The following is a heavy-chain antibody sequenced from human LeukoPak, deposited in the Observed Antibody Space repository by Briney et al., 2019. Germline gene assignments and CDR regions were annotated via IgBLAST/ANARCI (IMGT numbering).Heavy chain of an antibody. J-gene: IGHJ4*02. CDR2: INGSGGST. CDR3: ASGYSYGYDY. Sequence: GGSLSLSCTASGFTFSSYAMNWIRLPPGKGLDLVSAINGSGGSTYYTDSVTVPFTISRDNSKNTLYLQMNSLRAEDTAVYYCASGYSYGYDYWGQGTLVTVSS. CDR1: GFTFSSYA. V-gene: IGHV3-23*01. D-gene: IGHD5-18*01.